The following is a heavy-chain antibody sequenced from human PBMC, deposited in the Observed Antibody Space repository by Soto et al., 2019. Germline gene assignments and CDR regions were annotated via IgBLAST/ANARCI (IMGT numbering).Heavy chain of an antibody. CDR2: IYYSGST. CDR3: ARLGQGEDYDFWSGQIPYYFDY. V-gene: IGHV4-39*01. J-gene: IGHJ4*02. Sequence: SETLSLTCTFSGGSISSSSYYWGWIRQPPGKGLEWIGSIYYSGSTYYNPSLKSRVTISVDTSKNQFSLKLSSVTAADTAVYYCARLGQGEDYDFWSGQIPYYFDYWGQGTLVTVSS. CDR1: GGSISSSSYY. D-gene: IGHD3-3*01.